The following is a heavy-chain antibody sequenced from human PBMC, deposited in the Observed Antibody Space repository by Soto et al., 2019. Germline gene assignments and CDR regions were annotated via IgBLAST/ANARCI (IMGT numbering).Heavy chain of an antibody. J-gene: IGHJ4*02. D-gene: IGHD5-18*01. CDR1: GGSISNAAYS. CDR3: ARERGGYGLFDS. CDR2: IYPSGMP. V-gene: IGHV4-30-2*01. Sequence: SETLSLTCTVSGGSISNAAYSWSWIRQPPGKGLEWIGYIYPSGMPFYNPSLRSRVTISIDRSNDQFSLNLKSVTAADTAVYYCARERGGYGLFDSWGQGTLVTVAS.